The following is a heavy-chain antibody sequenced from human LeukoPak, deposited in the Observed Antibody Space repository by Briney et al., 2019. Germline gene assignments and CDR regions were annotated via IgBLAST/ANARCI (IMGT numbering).Heavy chain of an antibody. CDR3: ARVAYDILTGSRDYYYYMDV. J-gene: IGHJ6*03. CDR2: MNPNSGNT. Sequence: ASVKVSCKASGYTFTSYDINWVRQATGQGLEWMGWMNPNSGNTGYAQKFQGRVTMTRNTSISTAYMELSSLRSEDTAVYYCARVAYDILTGSRDYYYYMDVWGKGTTVTISS. D-gene: IGHD3-9*01. V-gene: IGHV1-8*01. CDR1: GYTFTSYD.